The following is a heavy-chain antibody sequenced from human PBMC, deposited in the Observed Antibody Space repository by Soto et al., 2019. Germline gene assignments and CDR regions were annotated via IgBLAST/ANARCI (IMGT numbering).Heavy chain of an antibody. J-gene: IGHJ6*02. Sequence: QIQLVQSGAEVKKPGSSVKVSCKASVGPFSSYAISRVRQAPGQGLEWMGGIIPIFGTANYAQKFQGRVTITADESTSLAYMELSSLRSEDTAVYYCARSITGTVSYYYGMDVWGQGTTVTVSS. V-gene: IGHV1-69*12. CDR2: IIPIFGTA. D-gene: IGHD1-20*01. CDR3: ARSITGTVSYYYGMDV. CDR1: VGPFSSYA.